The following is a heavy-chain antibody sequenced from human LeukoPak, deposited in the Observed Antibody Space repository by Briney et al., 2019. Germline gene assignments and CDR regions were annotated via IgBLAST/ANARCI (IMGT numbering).Heavy chain of an antibody. CDR3: ARVPVPAAIWISDY. J-gene: IGHJ4*02. D-gene: IGHD2-2*02. CDR1: GFTLRGYE. CDR2: INWNGGST. V-gene: IGHV3-20*04. Sequence: PGGSLRLSCAASGFTLRGYEMNWVRPAPGKGLEWVSGINWNGGSTGYADSVKGRFTISRDNAKNSLYLQMNSLRAEDTALYYCARVPVPAAIWISDYWGQGTLVTVSS.